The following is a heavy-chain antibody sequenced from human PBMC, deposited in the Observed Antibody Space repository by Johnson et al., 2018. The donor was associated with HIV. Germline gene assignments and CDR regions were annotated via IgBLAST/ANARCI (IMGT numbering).Heavy chain of an antibody. CDR2: IRYDGNNE. CDR3: ARVVRDGYNSNAFDV. D-gene: IGHD5-24*01. J-gene: IGHJ3*01. V-gene: IGHV3-33*08. Sequence: QVQLLESGGGVVQPGRSLRLSCAASGFTFSSYAMHWVRQAPGKGLEWVAFIRYDGNNEDYADSVKGRFTISRDNSKNTLYLQMNSLRAEDTAVYYCARVVRDGYNSNAFDVWGQGTRVTVSS. CDR1: GFTFSSYA.